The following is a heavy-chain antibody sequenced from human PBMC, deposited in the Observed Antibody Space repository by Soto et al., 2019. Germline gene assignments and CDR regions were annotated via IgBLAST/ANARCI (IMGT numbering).Heavy chain of an antibody. V-gene: IGHV1-18*01. CDR2: ISAYNGNT. CDR1: GYTFTSYG. CDR3: ARDTRLDPDIVVVPAAPRLIYYYGMDV. Sequence: GASVKVSCKASGYTFTSYGISWVRQAPGQGLEWMGWISAYNGNTNYAQKLQGRVTMTTDTSTSTAYMELRSLRSDDTAVYYCARDTRLDPDIVVVPAAPRLIYYYGMDVWGQGTTVTVSS. D-gene: IGHD2-2*01. J-gene: IGHJ6*02.